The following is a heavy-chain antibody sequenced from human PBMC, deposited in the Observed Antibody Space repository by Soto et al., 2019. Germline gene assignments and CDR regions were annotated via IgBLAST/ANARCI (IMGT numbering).Heavy chain of an antibody. J-gene: IGHJ3*02. CDR3: ARPAARGPSAFDI. V-gene: IGHV4-38-2*01. Sequence: SETLSLTCAVSGYSISSGYYWGWIRQPPGKGLEWIGSIYHRGSTYYNPSLKSRVTISVDTSKNQFSLKLSSVTAADTAVYYCARPAARGPSAFDIWGQGTMVTVSS. CDR2: IYHRGST. CDR1: GYSISSGYY. D-gene: IGHD6-6*01.